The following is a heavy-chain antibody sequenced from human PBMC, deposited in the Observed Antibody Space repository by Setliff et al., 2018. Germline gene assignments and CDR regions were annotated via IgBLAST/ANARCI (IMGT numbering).Heavy chain of an antibody. CDR3: AREQWLDPPGYYYMDV. Sequence: PSETLSLTCTVSGGSISSYYWSWIRQPAGKGLEWIGHIYIGGSANSNPSLKSRVTMSIDTSKNQFSLKLNSVTAADMAVYYCAREQWLDPPGYYYMDVWAKGTTVTVSS. CDR1: GGSISSYY. J-gene: IGHJ6*03. V-gene: IGHV4-4*07. D-gene: IGHD6-19*01. CDR2: IYIGGSA.